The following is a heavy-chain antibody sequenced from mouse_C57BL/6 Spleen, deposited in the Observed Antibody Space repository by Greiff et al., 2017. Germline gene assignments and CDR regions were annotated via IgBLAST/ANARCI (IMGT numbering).Heavy chain of an antibody. D-gene: IGHD1-1*01. J-gene: IGHJ4*01. CDR2: IDPATGGT. CDR1: GYTFTDYE. Sequence: QVQLKHSGAELVRPGASVTLSCKASGYTFTDYEMHWVKQTPVHGLEWIGAIDPATGGTAYNQKFKGKGILTADKSSSTAYVELRSLTSEDSAVYYCTRGYCSRYYYAMDYWGQGTSVTVSS. V-gene: IGHV1-15*01. CDR3: TRGYCSRYYYAMDY.